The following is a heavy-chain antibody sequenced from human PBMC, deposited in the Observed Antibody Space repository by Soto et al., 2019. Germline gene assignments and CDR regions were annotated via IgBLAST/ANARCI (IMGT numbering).Heavy chain of an antibody. CDR1: GGTFSSYA. V-gene: IGHV1-69*13. J-gene: IGHJ4*02. D-gene: IGHD1-26*01. Sequence: ASVKVSCKASGGTFSSYAISWVRQAPGQGLEWMGGIIPIFGTANYAQKFQGRVTITADESTSTAYMELSSLRSEDTAVYYCARGASSGSYYGDYWGQGTLVTVSS. CDR3: ARGASSGSYYGDY. CDR2: IIPIFGTA.